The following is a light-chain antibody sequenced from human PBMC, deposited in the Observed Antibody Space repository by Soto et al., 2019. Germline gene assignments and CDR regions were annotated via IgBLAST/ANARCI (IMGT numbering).Light chain of an antibody. Sequence: MTQSPSTLSASVGDRVTITCRASQNINNNLAWYQQKPGQAPRLLIYGASTRATGIPARFSGSGSGTDFTLTISGLEPEDFAVYYCQHRFSWPPAFGQGTKVDIK. CDR1: QNINNN. J-gene: IGKJ1*01. V-gene: IGKV3D-15*01. CDR3: QHRFSWPPA. CDR2: GAS.